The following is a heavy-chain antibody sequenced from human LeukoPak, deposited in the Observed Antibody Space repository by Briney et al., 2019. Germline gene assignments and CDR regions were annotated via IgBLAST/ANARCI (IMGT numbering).Heavy chain of an antibody. CDR2: AYYRSKWFI. J-gene: IGHJ4*02. Sequence: SQTLSLTCAISGDSVSGSPAVWNWIRQSPSRGLEWLGRAYYRSKWFIDYAVSVKGRITITPDTSKNQFSLQLNSVTPEDTAVYYCARGAVRGGTNFDYWGQGALVTVSS. CDR1: GDSVSGSPAV. D-gene: IGHD3-10*01. V-gene: IGHV6-1*01. CDR3: ARGAVRGGTNFDY.